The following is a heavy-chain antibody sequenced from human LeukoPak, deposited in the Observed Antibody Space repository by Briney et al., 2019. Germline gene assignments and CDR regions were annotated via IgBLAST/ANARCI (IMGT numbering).Heavy chain of an antibody. V-gene: IGHV4-4*07. Sequence: SETLSLTCTVSGGSISSYYWSWIRQPAGKGLEWIGRIYTSGSTNYNPSLKSRVTMSVDTSKNQFSLKLSSVTAADTAVYYCARDGNIVVVPAAIYTWYFDLWGRGTLVTVSS. J-gene: IGHJ2*01. CDR1: GGSISSYY. D-gene: IGHD2-2*02. CDR2: IYTSGST. CDR3: ARDGNIVVVPAAIYTWYFDL.